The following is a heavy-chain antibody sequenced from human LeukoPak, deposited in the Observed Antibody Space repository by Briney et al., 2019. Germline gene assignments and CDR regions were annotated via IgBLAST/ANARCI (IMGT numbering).Heavy chain of an antibody. Sequence: PWGTLSLTCAVSGGSIRSSNWWSWVRQPPGKGLEWIGEIYHSGSTNYNPSLKSRVTISVDKSKNQFSLKLSSVTAADTAVYYCARTDGYSSGWRIFDIWGQGTMVTVSS. CDR2: IYHSGST. J-gene: IGHJ3*02. V-gene: IGHV4-4*02. CDR3: ARTDGYSSGWRIFDI. CDR1: GGSIRSSNW. D-gene: IGHD6-19*01.